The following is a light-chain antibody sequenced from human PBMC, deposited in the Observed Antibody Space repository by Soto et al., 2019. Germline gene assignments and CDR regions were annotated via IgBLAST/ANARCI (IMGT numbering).Light chain of an antibody. V-gene: IGLV2-14*02. CDR1: SSNVGSYKL. J-gene: IGLJ1*01. CDR3: SSHTTSSALQV. CDR2: EVN. Sequence: QSALTQPASVSGSPGQSITISCTGTSSNVGSYKLVSWYQQHPGKAPKLMIFEVNKRPSGVSNRFSGSKSGNTASLTISGLQAEDEADYYCSSHTTSSALQVFGTGTKVNVL.